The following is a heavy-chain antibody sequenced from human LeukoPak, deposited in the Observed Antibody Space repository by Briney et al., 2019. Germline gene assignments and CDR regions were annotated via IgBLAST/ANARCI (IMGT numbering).Heavy chain of an antibody. Sequence: GGSLRLSCAASGFTFSGYWMSWVRQAPGKGLEWVANIKQDGSEMYYLDSVKGRFIISRDNAKNSLYLQMNSLRAEDTAVYYCARDRGIVAQLDPWGQGTLVTVSS. CDR3: ARDRGIVAQLDP. V-gene: IGHV3-7*01. D-gene: IGHD1-26*01. CDR1: GFTFSGYW. J-gene: IGHJ5*02. CDR2: IKQDGSEM.